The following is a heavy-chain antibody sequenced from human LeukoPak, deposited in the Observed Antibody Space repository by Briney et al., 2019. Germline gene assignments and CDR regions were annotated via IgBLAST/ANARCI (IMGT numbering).Heavy chain of an antibody. V-gene: IGHV3-48*04. Sequence: GGSLRLSCAASGFTFSYYNMNWVRQAPGKGLEWVSYISSGGSTIYYADSVKGRFSISRDNAKNSLYLQMNSLRAEDTALYYCAKAHGLYSSSWGGMDVWGQGTTVTVSS. CDR3: AKAHGLYSSSWGGMDV. CDR2: ISSGGSTI. J-gene: IGHJ6*02. CDR1: GFTFSYYN. D-gene: IGHD6-13*01.